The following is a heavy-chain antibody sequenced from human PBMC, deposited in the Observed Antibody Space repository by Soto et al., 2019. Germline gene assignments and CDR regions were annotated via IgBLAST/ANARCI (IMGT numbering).Heavy chain of an antibody. J-gene: IGHJ6*02. CDR1: GFTFSSYG. V-gene: IGHV3-33*01. D-gene: IGHD3-3*01. CDR2: VWYDGSNK. Sequence: PGGSLRLSCAASGFTFSSYGMHWVRQAPGKGLEWVAVVWYDGSNKYYADSVKGRFTISRDNSKNTLYLQMNSLRAEDTAVYYCARDRLFGVVISYGMDVWGQGTTVTVS. CDR3: ARDRLFGVVISYGMDV.